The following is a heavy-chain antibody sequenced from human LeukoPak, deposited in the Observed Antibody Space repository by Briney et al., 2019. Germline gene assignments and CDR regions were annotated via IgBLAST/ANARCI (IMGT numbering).Heavy chain of an antibody. D-gene: IGHD3-16*01. J-gene: IGHJ2*01. CDR2: VYPGDSGT. CDR3: ARRTAYMEYFDL. Sequence: GESLKISCKGSGYSFTTYWIGWVRQMPGKGLEWMGTVYPGDSGTRYSPSFQGQVTISADKSTSVAYLQWSSLKASDAAIYYCARRTAYMEYFDLWGRGTLVTVSS. V-gene: IGHV5-51*01. CDR1: GYSFTTYW.